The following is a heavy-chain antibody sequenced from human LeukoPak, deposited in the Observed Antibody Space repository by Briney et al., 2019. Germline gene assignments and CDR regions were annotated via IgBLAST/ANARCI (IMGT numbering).Heavy chain of an antibody. CDR1: GGSMRSHY. Sequence: SETLSLTCTVSGGSMRSHYWNWIRQPPGTGLEWIGYISYTGSTNYNPSLMSRLTMSVDTSNHHFSVRLSSVTAADTAVYYCVRSAFYDSSRFDAFDIWGQGTPVTVSS. CDR3: VRSAFYDSSRFDAFDI. CDR2: ISYTGST. D-gene: IGHD3-22*01. V-gene: IGHV4-59*08. J-gene: IGHJ3*02.